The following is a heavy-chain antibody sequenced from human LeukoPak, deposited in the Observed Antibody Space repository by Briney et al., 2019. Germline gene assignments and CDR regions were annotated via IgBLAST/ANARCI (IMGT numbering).Heavy chain of an antibody. V-gene: IGHV4-34*01. Sequence: SETLSLTCAVYGGSFSDYYWTWIRQPPAKGLEWIGEINHSGSTNYNPSLKSRVTISVDTSKNQFSLKLSSVTAADTAVYYCARTTVTTYRYYFDYWGQGTLVTVSS. CDR2: INHSGST. D-gene: IGHD4-17*01. CDR1: GGSFSDYY. CDR3: ARTTVTTYRYYFDY. J-gene: IGHJ4*02.